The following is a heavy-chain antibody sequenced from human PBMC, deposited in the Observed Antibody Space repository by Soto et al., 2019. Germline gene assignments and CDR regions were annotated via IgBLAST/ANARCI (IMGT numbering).Heavy chain of an antibody. D-gene: IGHD6-6*01. V-gene: IGHV4-34*01. Sequence: SETLSLTCSIYSGSFSCYYWSWIRQPPGKGLEWIGEISQSGNTNYSPSLKSRVSISIDTSKKQFSLNLASVSAADTAVYYCARAPKVSGSSQTRPDFWGQGTLVTVSS. CDR2: ISQSGNT. CDR3: ARAPKVSGSSQTRPDF. J-gene: IGHJ4*02. CDR1: SGSFSCYY.